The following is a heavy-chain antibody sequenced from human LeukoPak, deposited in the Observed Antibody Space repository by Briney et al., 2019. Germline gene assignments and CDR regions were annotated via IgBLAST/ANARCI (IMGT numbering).Heavy chain of an antibody. J-gene: IGHJ4*02. Sequence: GRSLRLSCAASGFTFSNFAMTWVRQAPGKGLEWVSSISSSAGSKYYADSVKGRFTISRDNSRNTLFLQMDGLRAEDTAMYYCAKARVARAYYSSRGYYNFNYWGQGTLVTVSS. V-gene: IGHV3-23*01. CDR1: GFTFSNFA. CDR2: ISSSAGSK. D-gene: IGHD2-2*01. CDR3: AKARVARAYYSSRGYYNFNY.